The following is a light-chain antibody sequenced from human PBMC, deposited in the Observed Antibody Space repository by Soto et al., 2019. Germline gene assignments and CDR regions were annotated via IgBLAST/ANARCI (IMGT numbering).Light chain of an antibody. V-gene: IGKV1-12*01. CDR3: EQGNDFPLR. Sequence: DIQVTQSPSSVSASVGDRVTITCRASQGISNWLAWYQQKPGKAPQLLISTASSLQSGFQSRFSGSGSGTDLALTGGGRQPQDCAPYYCEQGNDFPLRFGGGTKVE. CDR1: QGISNW. J-gene: IGKJ4*01. CDR2: TAS.